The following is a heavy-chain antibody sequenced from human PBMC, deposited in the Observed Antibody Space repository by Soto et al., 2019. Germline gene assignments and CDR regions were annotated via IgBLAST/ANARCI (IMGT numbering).Heavy chain of an antibody. V-gene: IGHV4-39*01. CDR3: ASITRGVRGNWGYYYGMDV. D-gene: IGHD3-10*01. CDR1: GGSISSSSYY. CDR2: IYYSGST. J-gene: IGHJ6*02. Sequence: PSETLSLTCTVSGGSISSSSYYWGWIRQPPGKGLEWIGSIYYSGSTYYNPSLKSRVTISVDTSKNQFSLKLSSVTAADTAVYYCASITRGVRGNWGYYYGMDVWGQGTTVTVSS.